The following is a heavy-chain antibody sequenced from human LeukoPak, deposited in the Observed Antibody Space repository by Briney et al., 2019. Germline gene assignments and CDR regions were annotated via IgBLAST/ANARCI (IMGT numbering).Heavy chain of an antibody. J-gene: IGHJ4*02. D-gene: IGHD1-14*01. CDR3: ARLSRIYYFDY. CDR1: GGSISSYY. V-gene: IGHV4-59*08. Sequence: KPSETLSLTCTVSGGSISSYYWSWIRQPPGKGLEWIGYIYYSGSTNYNPSLKSRVTISVDTFKNQFSLKLSSVTAADTAVYYCARLSRIYYFDYWGQGTLVTVSS. CDR2: IYYSGST.